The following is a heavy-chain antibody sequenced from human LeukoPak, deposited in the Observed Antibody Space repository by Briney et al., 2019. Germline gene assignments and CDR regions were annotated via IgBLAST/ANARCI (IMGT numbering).Heavy chain of an antibody. Sequence: SETLSLTCTVSGGSISSYYWSWIRQPPGKGLEWIGYIYYSGSTKYKPSLKSRVTIPVDTSKNRFSLKLSSVTAADTAVYYCARGRFLDAFDIWGQGTMVTVSS. CDR3: ARGRFLDAFDI. V-gene: IGHV4-59*01. D-gene: IGHD3-3*01. CDR2: IYYSGST. CDR1: GGSISSYY. J-gene: IGHJ3*02.